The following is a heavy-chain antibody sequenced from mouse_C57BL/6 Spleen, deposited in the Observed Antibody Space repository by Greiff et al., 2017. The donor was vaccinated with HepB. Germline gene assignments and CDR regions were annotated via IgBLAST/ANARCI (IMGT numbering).Heavy chain of an antibody. CDR1: GFSLTSYG. J-gene: IGHJ4*01. CDR3: ARSGDLYAMDY. Sequence: QVQLKQSGPGLVQPSQSLSITCTVSGFSLTSYGVHWVRQSPGKGLEWLGVIWSGGSTDYNAAFISRLSISKDNSKSQVFFKMNSLQADDTAIYYCARSGDLYAMDYWGQGTSVTVSS. V-gene: IGHV2-2*01. D-gene: IGHD3-1*01. CDR2: IWSGGST.